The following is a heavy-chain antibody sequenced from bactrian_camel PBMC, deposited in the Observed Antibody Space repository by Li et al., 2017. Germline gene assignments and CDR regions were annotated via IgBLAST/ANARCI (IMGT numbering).Heavy chain of an antibody. CDR3: AVYDAYGGRCSFREDFYDY. CDR1: GFKFVDSE. CDR2: ITRGGKK. J-gene: IGHJ4*01. V-gene: IGHV3S60*01. Sequence: VQLVESGGGSVQAGRSLRLSCRATGFKFVDSEMAWYRQAPGGDCELVSSITRGGKKDYAESVKGRFTISQDNADDTVYLQMNTLEPEDTAMYHCAVYDAYGGRCSFREDFYDYWGPGTQVT. D-gene: IGHD1*01.